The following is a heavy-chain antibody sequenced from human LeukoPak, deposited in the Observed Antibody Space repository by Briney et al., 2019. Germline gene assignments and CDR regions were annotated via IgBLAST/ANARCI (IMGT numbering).Heavy chain of an antibody. CDR3: ARRFVYGDYPHFDY. V-gene: IGHV4-59*08. D-gene: IGHD4-17*01. CDR1: GGSISSYY. CDR2: IYYSGST. J-gene: IGHJ4*02. Sequence: SETLSLTCTVSGGSISSYYWSWIRQPPGKGLEWIGYIYYSGSTNYNHSLKSRVTISVDTSKNQFSLKLSSVTAADTAVYYCARRFVYGDYPHFDYWGQGTLVTVSS.